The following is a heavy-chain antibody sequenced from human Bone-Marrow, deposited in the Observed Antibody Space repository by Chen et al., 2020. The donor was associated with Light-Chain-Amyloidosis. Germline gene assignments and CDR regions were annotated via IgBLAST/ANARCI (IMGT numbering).Heavy chain of an antibody. CDR3: ARGLGPGDYMKALGY. CDR1: GGTFSSYT. Sequence: QVQLVQSGAEVKKPGSSVKVSCKASGGTFSSYTLNWVRQAPGQGLEWMGCIIPIFGSTNDAQKFRGRVTIAADESTDTAYMELSSLTSEDTAVYYCARGLGPGDYMKALGYWGQGTLVTVSS. V-gene: IGHV1-69*01. J-gene: IGHJ4*02. D-gene: IGHD4-17*01. CDR2: IIPIFGST.